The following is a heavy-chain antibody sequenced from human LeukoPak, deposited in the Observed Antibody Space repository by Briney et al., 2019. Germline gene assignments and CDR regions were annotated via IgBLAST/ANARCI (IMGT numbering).Heavy chain of an antibody. V-gene: IGHV4-34*01. Sequence: SETLSLTCEIYGGSFSNYYWSWIRQPPGKGLEWIGEINHSGSTNYNPSLKSRVTLSVDTSKNHFSLKLSSVTAADTAVYYCARRTPGFRGYYYDVLTPFDYWGQGTLVTVSS. J-gene: IGHJ4*02. CDR2: INHSGST. D-gene: IGHD3-22*01. CDR3: ARRTPGFRGYYYDVLTPFDY. CDR1: GGSFSNYY.